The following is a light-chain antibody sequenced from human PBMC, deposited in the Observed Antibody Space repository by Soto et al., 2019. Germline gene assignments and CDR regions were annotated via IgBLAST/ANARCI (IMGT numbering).Light chain of an antibody. Sequence: QSALTQPASVSGSPGQSITISCTGTSSDVGSYNLVSWYQQHPGKAPKLMIYGVNMRPSGVSNRFSGSKSGNTASLTISGLQAEDEADYYCCSYAGISTFYVFGTGTKLTVL. J-gene: IGLJ1*01. V-gene: IGLV2-23*02. CDR1: SSDVGSYNL. CDR2: GVN. CDR3: CSYAGISTFYV.